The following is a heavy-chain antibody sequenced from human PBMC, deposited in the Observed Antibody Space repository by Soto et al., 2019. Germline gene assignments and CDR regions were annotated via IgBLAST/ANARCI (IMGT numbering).Heavy chain of an antibody. J-gene: IGHJ5*02. CDR3: AKLVEEEIAVAGFNWFDP. CDR1: GFTFSSYA. CDR2: ISGSGGST. D-gene: IGHD6-19*01. Sequence: GGSLRLSCAASGFTFSSYAMSWVRQAPGKGLEWVSAISGSGGSTYYADSVKGRFTISRDNAKNTLYLQMNSLRAEDTALYYCAKLVEEEIAVAGFNWFDPWGQGTLVTVSS. V-gene: IGHV3-23*01.